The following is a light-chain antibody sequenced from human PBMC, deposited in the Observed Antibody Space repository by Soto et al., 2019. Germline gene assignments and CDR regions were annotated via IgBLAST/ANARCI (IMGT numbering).Light chain of an antibody. CDR3: CSYAGSSTFI. CDR2: EVS. J-gene: IGLJ2*01. Sequence: QSVLTQPASVSGSPGQSITISCTGTIIDVGTYNLVSWYQQHPGKAPKLMIYEVSKRPSGVSNRFSGSKSGNTASLTISGLQAEDEADYYCCSYAGSSTFIFGGGTKVTVL. CDR1: IIDVGTYNL. V-gene: IGLV2-23*02.